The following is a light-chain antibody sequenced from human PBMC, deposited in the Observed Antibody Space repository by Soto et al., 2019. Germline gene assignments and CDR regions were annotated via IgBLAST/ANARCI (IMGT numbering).Light chain of an antibody. CDR3: QQYNKWPLT. CDR1: QKISST. J-gene: IGKJ1*01. CDR2: GAS. Sequence: EIVLTQSPGILSLSPGERASLSCRASQKISSTVLAWYQQTPCQAPRLLIYGASTRATGIPVRFSGSASGTEFTLTISSLQSEDFTVYYCQQYNKWPLTFGQGTKVDIK. V-gene: IGKV3-15*01.